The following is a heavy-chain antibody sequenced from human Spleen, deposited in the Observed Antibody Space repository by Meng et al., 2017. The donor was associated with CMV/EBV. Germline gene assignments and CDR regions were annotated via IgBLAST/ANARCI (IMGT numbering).Heavy chain of an antibody. Sequence: SGLTFSSYAMHWVRQAPGKGLEWVAIVSYDGTNKYYADSVKGRFTISRDNSKNTVYLQMNSLRPEDTAVYYCARDKMAAATGPYSFPYWGQGTLVTVSS. D-gene: IGHD6-13*01. CDR3: ARDKMAAATGPYSFPY. CDR1: GLTFSSYA. V-gene: IGHV3-30*04. J-gene: IGHJ4*02. CDR2: VSYDGTNK.